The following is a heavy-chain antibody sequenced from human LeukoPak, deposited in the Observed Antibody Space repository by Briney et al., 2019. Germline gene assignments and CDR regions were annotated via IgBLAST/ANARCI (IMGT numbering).Heavy chain of an antibody. Sequence: GRSLRLSCVASGFTFSSYAMTWVRQAPVKGLEWVSSITSSGGSTYYADSVKGRFTISRDNSKNTLYLQMNSLRAEDTAVYYCAKRAEDDFYFDYWGQGTLVTVSS. D-gene: IGHD2-21*02. CDR3: AKRAEDDFYFDY. V-gene: IGHV3-23*01. CDR1: GFTFSSYA. J-gene: IGHJ4*02. CDR2: ITSSGGST.